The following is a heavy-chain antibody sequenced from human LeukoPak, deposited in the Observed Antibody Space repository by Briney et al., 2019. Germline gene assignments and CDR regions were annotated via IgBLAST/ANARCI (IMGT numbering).Heavy chain of an antibody. V-gene: IGHV1-24*01. CDR1: GYTLTELS. Sequence: ASVKVSCKVSGYTLTELSMHWVRQAPGKGIEWMGGFDPEDGETIYAQKFQGRVTMTEDTSTDTAYMELSSLRSEDTAVYYCAAVTTHSQDFDYWGQGTLVTVSS. D-gene: IGHD4-17*01. CDR2: FDPEDGET. CDR3: AAVTTHSQDFDY. J-gene: IGHJ4*02.